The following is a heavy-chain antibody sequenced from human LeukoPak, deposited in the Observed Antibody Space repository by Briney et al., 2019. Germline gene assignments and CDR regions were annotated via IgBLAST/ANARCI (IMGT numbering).Heavy chain of an antibody. CDR3: AISTAMGGVDLDY. CDR1: GGSVSSGSYY. CDR2: IYYSGSI. D-gene: IGHD5-18*01. Sequence: SETLSLTCTVSGGSVSSGSYYWSWIRQPPGKGLEWIGYIYYSGSINYNPSLKSRVTISVDTSKNQFSLKLSSVTAADTAVYYCAISTAMGGVDLDYWGQGTLVTVSS. J-gene: IGHJ4*02. V-gene: IGHV4-61*01.